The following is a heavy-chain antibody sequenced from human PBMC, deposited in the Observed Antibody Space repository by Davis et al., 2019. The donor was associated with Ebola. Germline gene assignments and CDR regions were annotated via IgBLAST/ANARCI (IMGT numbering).Heavy chain of an antibody. D-gene: IGHD3-10*01. Sequence: PGGSLRLSCAASGFTFDDYGMSWVRQAPGKGLEWVSGINWNGGSTGYADSVKGRFTISRDNAKNSLYLQMNSLRAEDTALYHCARFMARGLNYYYYYGMDVWGQGTTVTVSS. J-gene: IGHJ6*02. CDR2: INWNGGST. CDR1: GFTFDDYG. CDR3: ARFMARGLNYYYYYGMDV. V-gene: IGHV3-20*01.